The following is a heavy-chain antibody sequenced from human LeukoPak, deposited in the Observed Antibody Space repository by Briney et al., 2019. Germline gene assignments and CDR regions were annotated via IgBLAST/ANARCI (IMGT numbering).Heavy chain of an antibody. V-gene: IGHV3-21*06. CDR3: ARDQWLVRDHYMDV. CDR1: GFTFSTFA. J-gene: IGHJ6*03. Sequence: GGSLRLSCAASGFTFSTFAVHWVRLSPEKGLEWVSSITGSGPYILYADSVKRRFTISRDNTKNLLYLEMNSLRAEDTAVYYCARDQWLVRDHYMDVWGKGTTVIVSS. D-gene: IGHD6-19*01. CDR2: ITGSGPYI.